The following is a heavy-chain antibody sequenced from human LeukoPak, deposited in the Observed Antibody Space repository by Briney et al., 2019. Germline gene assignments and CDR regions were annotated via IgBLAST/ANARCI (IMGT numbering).Heavy chain of an antibody. CDR1: GFTFSSYA. J-gene: IGHJ3*02. CDR2: ISYDGSNK. D-gene: IGHD4-23*01. CDR3: AKDLSGGGNSQTPDAFDI. Sequence: GGSLRLSCAASGFTFSSYAMHWVRQAPGKGLEWVAVISYDGSNKYYADSVKGRFTISRDNSKNTLYLQMNSLRAEDTAVYYCAKDLSGGGNSQTPDAFDIWGQGTMVTVSS. V-gene: IGHV3-30-3*01.